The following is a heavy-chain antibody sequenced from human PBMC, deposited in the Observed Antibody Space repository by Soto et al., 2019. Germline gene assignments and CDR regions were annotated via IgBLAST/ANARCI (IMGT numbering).Heavy chain of an antibody. CDR2: ISSSSDYI. Sequence: GGSLRLSCAASGFTFTSYTMNWVRQAPGKGLEWVSSISSSSDYIYYADSMKGRVTISRDNAKNSLFLDMNSLTGEDTAVYYCARAWLYATGPLDFWGQGTPVPVSS. J-gene: IGHJ4*02. CDR3: ARAWLYATGPLDF. V-gene: IGHV3-21*06. CDR1: GFTFTSYT. D-gene: IGHD3-22*01.